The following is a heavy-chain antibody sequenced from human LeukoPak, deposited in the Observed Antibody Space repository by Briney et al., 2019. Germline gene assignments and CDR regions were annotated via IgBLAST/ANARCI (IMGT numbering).Heavy chain of an antibody. Sequence: GGSLRLSCAATGFTFSNEYMSWIRQAPGKGLEWVSYISNSGSYVNYGDSVKGRFTVSRDNAKNSLFLQMNSLSVEDTAVYNCGRTRGAGPGGHFDLWGRGTRVVVSS. D-gene: IGHD6-19*01. J-gene: IGHJ2*01. CDR1: GFTFSNEY. CDR3: GRTRGAGPGGHFDL. CDR2: ISNSGSYV. V-gene: IGHV3-11*04.